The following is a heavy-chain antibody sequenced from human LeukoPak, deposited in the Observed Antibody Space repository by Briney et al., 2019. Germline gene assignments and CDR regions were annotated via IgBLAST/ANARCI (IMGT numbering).Heavy chain of an antibody. D-gene: IGHD2-2*01. J-gene: IGHJ4*02. CDR2: ISSSSSYI. CDR3: ARDIAYAAGLSGY. V-gene: IGHV3-21*01. Sequence: GGSLRLSCAASGFTFSSYAMSWVRQAPGKGLEWVSSISSSSSYIYYADSVKGRFTISRDNAKNSLYLQMNSLRAEDTAVYYCARDIAYAAGLSGYWGQGTLVTVSS. CDR1: GFTFSSYA.